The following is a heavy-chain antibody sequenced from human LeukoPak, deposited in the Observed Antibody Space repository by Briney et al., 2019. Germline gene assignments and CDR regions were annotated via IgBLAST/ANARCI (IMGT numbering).Heavy chain of an antibody. CDR1: GFTFSSYG. D-gene: IGHD3-10*01. CDR2: IYSGGST. V-gene: IGHV3-NL1*01. Sequence: PGGSLRLSCAASGFTFSSYGMHWVRQAPGKGLEWVSVIYSGGSTYYADSVKGRFTISRDNSKNTLYLQMNSLRAEDTAVYYCASGLSYYYGSGLGDYWGQGTLVTVSS. CDR3: ASGLSYYYGSGLGDY. J-gene: IGHJ4*02.